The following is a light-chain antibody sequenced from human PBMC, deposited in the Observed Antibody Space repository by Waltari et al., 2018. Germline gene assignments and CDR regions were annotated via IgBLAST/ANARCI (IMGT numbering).Light chain of an antibody. CDR3: QQYGSSSIT. CDR2: GAS. J-gene: IGKJ5*01. Sequence: EIVLTQSPGTLSLSPGARVTFSCRASQSVSSSYLAWYQQKPGQAPRLLIYGASTRATDIPGRFSGSGSGTDFTLTISRLEPEDFAVYYCQQYGSSSITFGQGTRLEIK. CDR1: QSVSSSY. V-gene: IGKV3-20*01.